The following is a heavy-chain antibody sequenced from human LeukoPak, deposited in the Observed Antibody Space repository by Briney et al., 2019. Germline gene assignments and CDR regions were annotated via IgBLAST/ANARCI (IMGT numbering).Heavy chain of an antibody. Sequence: PSETLSLTCTVSGGSISSSNYYWGWIRQPPGKGLEWIGSIYYSGSTYYNPSLKSRVTISVDTSKNQFSLKLSSVTAADTAVYYCARQSLWAHYDFWSGYYFDYWGQGTLVTVSS. V-gene: IGHV4-39*01. CDR1: GGSISSSNYY. D-gene: IGHD3-3*01. CDR2: IYYSGST. CDR3: ARQSLWAHYDFWSGYYFDY. J-gene: IGHJ4*02.